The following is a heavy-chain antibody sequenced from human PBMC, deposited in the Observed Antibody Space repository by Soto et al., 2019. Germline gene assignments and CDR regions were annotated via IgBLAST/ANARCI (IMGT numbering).Heavy chain of an antibody. V-gene: IGHV3-33*01. Sequence: ESGGGVVQLGGSLRLACAASGFTFSSYGMHWVRQAPGKGLEWVAVIWFDGSKEFYAASVEGRFTISRDNSKNMVYLEMNSPRDVDTAVYYCARAVPAAKGWFDSWGQGTLVTVSS. J-gene: IGHJ5*01. CDR1: GFTFSSYG. CDR2: IWFDGSKE. CDR3: ARAVPAAKGWFDS. D-gene: IGHD2-2*01.